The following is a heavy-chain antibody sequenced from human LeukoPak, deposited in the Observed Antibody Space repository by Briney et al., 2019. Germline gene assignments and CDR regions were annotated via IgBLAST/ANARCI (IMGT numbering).Heavy chain of an antibody. CDR2: INSDGIST. V-gene: IGHV3-74*01. J-gene: IGHJ4*02. CDR1: GFTFSSYW. CDR3: ARGRGGNSAFDF. D-gene: IGHD4-23*01. Sequence: GGSLRLSCAASGFTFSSYWMHWVRQAPGKGLVCVARINSDGISTTYADSVRGRFTTSRDNPKNTLYLQMNSLRAEDTAVYYCARGRGGNSAFDFWGQGTLVTVSS.